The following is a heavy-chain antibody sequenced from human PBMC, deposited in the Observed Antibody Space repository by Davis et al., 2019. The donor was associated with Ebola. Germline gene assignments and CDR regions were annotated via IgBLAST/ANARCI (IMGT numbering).Heavy chain of an antibody. CDR1: GGSISSGDYY. J-gene: IGHJ4*02. CDR3: ARVGAVEIDS. CDR2: IYYSGST. V-gene: IGHV4-30-4*01. Sequence: MPSETLSLTCTVSGGSISSGDYYWSWIRQPPGKGLEWIGYIYYSGSTYYNPSLKSRVTISVDTSKNQFSLNLRSVTASDTAVYYCARVGAVEIDSWGQGILVTVAS.